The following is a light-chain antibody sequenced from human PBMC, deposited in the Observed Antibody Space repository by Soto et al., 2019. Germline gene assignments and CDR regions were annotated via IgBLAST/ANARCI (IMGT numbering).Light chain of an antibody. CDR2: GAS. CDR1: QSVSSN. CDR3: QQYNNWPSST. J-gene: IGKJ2*01. Sequence: EIVMTQSPATLSVSPGERATLSCRASQSVSSNLAWYQQKPDQAPRLLIYGASTRATGIPARFSGSGSGTEFTLTISSLQSEDFAVYYCQQYNNWPSSTFGQGTKLEIK. V-gene: IGKV3-15*01.